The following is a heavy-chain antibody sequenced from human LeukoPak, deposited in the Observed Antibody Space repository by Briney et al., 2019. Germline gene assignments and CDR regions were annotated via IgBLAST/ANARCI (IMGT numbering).Heavy chain of an antibody. D-gene: IGHD5-12*01. CDR2: IYTSGST. J-gene: IGHJ4*02. Sequence: SETLSLTCTVSGGSISSGSYYWSWIRQPAGKGLEWIGRIYTSGSTNYNPSLKSRVTISVDTSKNQFSLKLSSVTAADTVVYYCARGRRGSRGVDYWGQGTLVTVSS. CDR1: GGSISSGSYY. CDR3: ARGRRGSRGVDY. V-gene: IGHV4-61*02.